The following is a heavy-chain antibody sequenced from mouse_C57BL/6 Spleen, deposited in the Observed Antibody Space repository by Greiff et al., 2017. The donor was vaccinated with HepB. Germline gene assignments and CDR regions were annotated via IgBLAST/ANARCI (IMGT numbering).Heavy chain of an antibody. D-gene: IGHD1-1*01. V-gene: IGHV5-17*01. Sequence: EVQRVESGGGLVKPGGSLKLSCAASGFTFSDYGMHWVRQAPEKGLEWVAYISSGSSTIYYADTVKGRFTISRDNAKNTLFLQMTSLRSEDTAMYYCARRSITTVDYFDYWGQGTTLTVSS. J-gene: IGHJ2*01. CDR2: ISSGSSTI. CDR1: GFTFSDYG. CDR3: ARRSITTVDYFDY.